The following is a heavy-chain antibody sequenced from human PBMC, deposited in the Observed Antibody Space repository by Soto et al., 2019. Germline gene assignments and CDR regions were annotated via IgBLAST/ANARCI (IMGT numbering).Heavy chain of an antibody. Sequence: QVPLVESGGGVVQPGRSLTLSCAASRFTFSRYGMHWVRQAPGKGLEWVALIWYDGSDKYYADSVKGRFTISRDNSKSTLYLQMNSLRAEDTAVYYCARDFADYSNHWYYFDYWGQGTLVTVSS. J-gene: IGHJ4*02. CDR3: ARDFADYSNHWYYFDY. D-gene: IGHD4-4*01. CDR2: IWYDGSDK. V-gene: IGHV3-33*01. CDR1: RFTFSRYG.